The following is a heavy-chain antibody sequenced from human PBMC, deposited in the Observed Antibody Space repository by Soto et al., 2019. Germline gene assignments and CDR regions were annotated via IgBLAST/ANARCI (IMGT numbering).Heavy chain of an antibody. CDR3: ARGRESGWYFDY. CDR1: GGSISSYY. J-gene: IGHJ4*02. V-gene: IGHV4-4*07. D-gene: IGHD6-19*01. Sequence: HVQLPESGPGLVKPSETLVLTCTVPGGSISSYYWSWIAQPAGKGLEWIGRIYTSGSTNYNPSLSSRVTMIGVTSKNQLYMKRSSGRASDTAVYYGARGRESGWYFDYWGKGTLVTVSS. CDR2: IYTSGST.